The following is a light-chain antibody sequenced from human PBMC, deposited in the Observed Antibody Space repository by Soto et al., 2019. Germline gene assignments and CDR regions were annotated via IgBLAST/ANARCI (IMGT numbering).Light chain of an antibody. CDR1: QSGSTNY. J-gene: IGKJ1*01. CDR3: QQYGSSWT. Sequence: EIVLTQSPGTLSLSPGERATLSCRASQSGSTNYIAWYQQKAGQAPRLLIYTTANRATGIPDRFSGSGSGTDFTLTISRLEPEDFAVYYCQQYGSSWTFGQGTKVEIK. CDR2: TTA. V-gene: IGKV3-20*01.